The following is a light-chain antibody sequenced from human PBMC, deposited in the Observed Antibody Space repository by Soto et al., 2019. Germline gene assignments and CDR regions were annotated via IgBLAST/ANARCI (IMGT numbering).Light chain of an antibody. V-gene: IGKV3-20*01. J-gene: IGKJ5*01. Sequence: IVVTQSPGTLSLYPWERATLSCGASPSISGSYLALYQKTPGQAPRLLIYGASSRATDIPDRFSGSGSGAYFNLAIIRLEPEDFAVSYCQQYSTPITLGQVPCLEIK. CDR2: GAS. CDR3: QQYSTPIT. CDR1: PSISGSY.